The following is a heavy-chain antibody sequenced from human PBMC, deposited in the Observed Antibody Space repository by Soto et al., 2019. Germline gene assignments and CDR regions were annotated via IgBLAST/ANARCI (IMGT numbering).Heavy chain of an antibody. V-gene: IGHV1-69*02. CDR2: IVPAIGLT. CDR1: GGIFNSYT. CDR3: ARLDYGDYGWFDP. J-gene: IGHJ5*02. Sequence: QVQLVQSGAEVKKPGSSVKVSCKASGGIFNSYTFGWVRQAPGQRLEWMGRIVPAIGLTHYTQTFQGRVTNTAEKSTTTVYMELSQPRSEDTAMYYGARLDYGDYGWFDPWGQGTLVIVSS. D-gene: IGHD4-17*01.